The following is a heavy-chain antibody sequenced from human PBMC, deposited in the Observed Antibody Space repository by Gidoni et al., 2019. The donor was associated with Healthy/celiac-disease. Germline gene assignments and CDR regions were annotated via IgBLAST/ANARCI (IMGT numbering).Heavy chain of an antibody. V-gene: IGHV3-30*18. CDR2: ISYDGSNK. CDR3: AKDRSDYYYYYMDV. Sequence: QVQLVESGGGVVQPGRSLRLSCAASGFTFSSYGMHWVRQAPGKGLEWVAVISYDGSNKYYADSVKGRFTISRDNSKNTLYLQMNSLRAEDTAVYYCAKDRSDYYYYYMDVWGKGTTVTVSS. J-gene: IGHJ6*03. CDR1: GFTFSSYG. D-gene: IGHD3-3*01.